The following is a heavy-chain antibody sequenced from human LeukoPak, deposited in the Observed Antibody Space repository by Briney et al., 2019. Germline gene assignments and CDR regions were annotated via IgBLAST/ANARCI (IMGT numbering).Heavy chain of an antibody. J-gene: IGHJ6*04. D-gene: IGHD1-26*01. Sequence: SVKVSCKASGCTFTSYDINWVRQATGQGLEWIGWIVVGSGNTNYAQKFQERVTITRDMSTSTAYMELSSLRSEDTAVYYCAADLGFGSGWELLRPYTMDVWGKGTTVTISS. V-gene: IGHV1-58*02. CDR3: AADLGFGSGWELLRPYTMDV. CDR1: GCTFTSYD. CDR2: IVVGSGNT.